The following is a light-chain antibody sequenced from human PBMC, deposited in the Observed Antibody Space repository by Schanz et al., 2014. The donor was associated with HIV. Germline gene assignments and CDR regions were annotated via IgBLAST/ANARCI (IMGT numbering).Light chain of an antibody. J-gene: IGLJ1*01. CDR2: EVS. V-gene: IGLV2-23*02. CDR3: CSYTTTSTYV. Sequence: QSALTQPASVSGSPGQSITISCTGTSSDVGSYNFVSWYQQHPGKAPKLMIYEVSKRPSGVSYRFSASKSGNTASLTISGLRPEDEADYYCCSYTTTSTYVFGAGTKLTVL. CDR1: SSDVGSYNF.